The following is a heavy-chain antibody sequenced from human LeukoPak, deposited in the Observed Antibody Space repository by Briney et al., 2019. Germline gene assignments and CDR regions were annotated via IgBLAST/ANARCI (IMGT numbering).Heavy chain of an antibody. CDR3: ARDEVEYYYYYMDV. CDR1: GFTFSSYS. J-gene: IGHJ6*03. V-gene: IGHV3-21*01. CDR2: ISSSSSYI. Sequence: GGSLRLSCAASGFTFSSYSMNWVRQARGKGLEWVSSISSSSSYIYHADSVKGRFTISRDNAKDSLYLQMNSLRAEDTAVYYCARDEVEYYYYYMDVWGKGTTVTVSS.